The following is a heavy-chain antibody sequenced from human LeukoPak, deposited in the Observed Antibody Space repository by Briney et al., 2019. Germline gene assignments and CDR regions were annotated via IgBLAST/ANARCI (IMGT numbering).Heavy chain of an antibody. CDR2: ISWNSGRI. CDR1: GFTFDDYA. V-gene: IGHV3-9*01. Sequence: SLRLSCAASGFTFDDYAMHWVRQAPGKGVEGVAGISWNSGRIDYADSVKGGFTISRDKDKKSLYLQMNSLRAEDTALYYCAKGYSSSWYGFDYWGQGTLVTVSS. J-gene: IGHJ4*02. CDR3: AKGYSSSWYGFDY. D-gene: IGHD6-13*01.